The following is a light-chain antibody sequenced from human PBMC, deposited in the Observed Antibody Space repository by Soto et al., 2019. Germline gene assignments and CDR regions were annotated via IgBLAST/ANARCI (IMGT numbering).Light chain of an antibody. V-gene: IGKV1-39*01. CDR2: AAS. Sequence: DIQMTQSPSSLSASVGDRVTITCRASQSISNYLNWYQQKPGKAPKLLIYAASGLQSGAPARFSGSGSGTEFTLTISRLEPDDFAIYHCHQHGGSPETFGQGTKVDIK. CDR1: QSISNY. J-gene: IGKJ1*01. CDR3: HQHGGSPET.